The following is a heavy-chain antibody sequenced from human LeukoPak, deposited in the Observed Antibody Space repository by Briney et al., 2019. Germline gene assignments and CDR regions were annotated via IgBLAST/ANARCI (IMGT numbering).Heavy chain of an antibody. D-gene: IGHD3-22*01. J-gene: IGHJ4*02. CDR1: GGSISSYY. Sequence: PSETLSLTCTVSGGSISSYYWSWIRQPPGKGLECIGYIYYSGSTNYNPSLKSRVTISVDTSKNQFYLKLSSVTAADTAVYYCARRTYFYDSSGYYFDYWGQGTLVTVSS. CDR3: ARRTYFYDSSGYYFDY. CDR2: IYYSGST. V-gene: IGHV4-59*01.